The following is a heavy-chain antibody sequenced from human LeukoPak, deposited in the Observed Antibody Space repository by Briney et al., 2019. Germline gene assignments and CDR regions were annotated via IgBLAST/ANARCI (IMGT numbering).Heavy chain of an antibody. CDR3: ARVGGYCTNGVCLDAFDI. Sequence: GASVKVSCKASGYTFTGYYMHWGRQAPGQGLEWMGWINPNSGGTNYAQKFQGRVTMTRDTSTSTVYMELSSLRSEDTAVYYCARVGGYCTNGVCLDAFDIWGQGTMVTVSS. CDR2: INPNSGGT. J-gene: IGHJ3*02. CDR1: GYTFTGYY. D-gene: IGHD2-8*01. V-gene: IGHV1-2*02.